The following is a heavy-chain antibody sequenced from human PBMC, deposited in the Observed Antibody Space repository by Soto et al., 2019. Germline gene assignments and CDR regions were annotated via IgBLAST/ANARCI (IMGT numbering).Heavy chain of an antibody. CDR1: GFTFSSYA. Sequence: GGSLRLSCAASGFTFSSYAMSWVRQAPGKGLEWVSAISGSGGSTYYADSVKGRFTISRDNSKNTLYLQMNSLRAEDTAVYYCAKPDYYDSSGYKYGMDVWGQGTTVTVSS. CDR2: ISGSGGST. CDR3: AKPDYYDSSGYKYGMDV. J-gene: IGHJ6*02. V-gene: IGHV3-23*01. D-gene: IGHD3-22*01.